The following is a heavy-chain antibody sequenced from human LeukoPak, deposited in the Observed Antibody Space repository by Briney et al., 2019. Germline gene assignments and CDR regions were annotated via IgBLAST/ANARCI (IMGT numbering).Heavy chain of an antibody. V-gene: IGHV3-66*01. J-gene: IGHJ4*02. CDR3: ARGGTSYYPSD. D-gene: IGHD3-10*01. Sequence: PGGSLRLSCAAPGFTVSRNYMSWVRQTPGKGLEWVSILYFDDYTLYTDSVKGRFTISRDDSKNALYLQMNSLRAEDTALYFCARGGTSYYPSDWGQGTLVTVSS. CDR1: GFTVSRNY. CDR2: LYFDDYT.